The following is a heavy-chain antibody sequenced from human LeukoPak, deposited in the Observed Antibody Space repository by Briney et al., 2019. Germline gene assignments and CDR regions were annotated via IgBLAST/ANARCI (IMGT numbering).Heavy chain of an antibody. J-gene: IGHJ6*02. V-gene: IGHV3-9*01. Sequence: PGGSLRLSCAATGFSFKDYGMHWVRQPPGKGLEWVSAINWNGGGIDYADSVKGRFTISRDNAKNSLYLQLSSLRPEDTALYYCAKHLTATNTYIFFGLDVWGQGTSVTVSS. CDR1: GFSFKDYG. CDR2: INWNGGGI. D-gene: IGHD1-26*01. CDR3: AKHLTATNTYIFFGLDV.